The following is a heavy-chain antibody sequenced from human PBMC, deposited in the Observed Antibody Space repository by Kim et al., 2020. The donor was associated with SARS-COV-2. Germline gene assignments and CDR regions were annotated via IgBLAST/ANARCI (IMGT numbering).Heavy chain of an antibody. J-gene: IGHJ6*03. CDR2: INYSGST. Sequence: SETLSLTCTVSGGSISSSSYYWGWIRQPPGKGLEWIGSINYSGSTYYNPSLKSRVTISVDTSKNQFSLKLSSVTAADTAVYYCASPGPTFSGYYYYYYM. CDR1: GGSISSSSYY. V-gene: IGHV4-39*01. CDR3: ASPGPTFSGYYYYYYM.